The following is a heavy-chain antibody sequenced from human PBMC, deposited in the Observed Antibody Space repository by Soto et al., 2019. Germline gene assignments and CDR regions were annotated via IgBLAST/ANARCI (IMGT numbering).Heavy chain of an antibody. CDR1: GGTFSSYA. Sequence: GASVKVSCKASGGTFSSYAISWVRQAPGQGLEWMGGIIPIFGTANYAQKFQGRATITADESTSTAYMELSSLRSEDTAVYYCARISVAATEEYYYYYGMDVWGQGTTVTVSS. CDR3: ARISVAATEEYYYYYGMDV. V-gene: IGHV1-69*13. J-gene: IGHJ6*02. CDR2: IIPIFGTA. D-gene: IGHD2-15*01.